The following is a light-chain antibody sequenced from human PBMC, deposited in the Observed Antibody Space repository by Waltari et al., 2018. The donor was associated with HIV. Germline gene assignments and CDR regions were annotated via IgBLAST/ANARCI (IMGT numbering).Light chain of an antibody. Sequence: EIVLTQSPATLSLSPGERATLSCRASQSVRNYLAWYQQKHGQAPRLLIYDASNRAPGIPARCSGSGSETDFTLTISSLEPEDFAVYYCQQRGNWHRLTFGGGTKVEIK. CDR3: QQRGNWHRLT. J-gene: IGKJ4*01. V-gene: IGKV3-11*01. CDR2: DAS. CDR1: QSVRNY.